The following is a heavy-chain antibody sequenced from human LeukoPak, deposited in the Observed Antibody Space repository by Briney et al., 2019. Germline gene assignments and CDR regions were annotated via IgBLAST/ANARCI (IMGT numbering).Heavy chain of an antibody. D-gene: IGHD1-26*01. CDR2: INHSGST. CDR3: ARAYRGIPDY. CDR1: GYSISSGYY. V-gene: IGHV4-38-2*02. Sequence: PSETLSLTCTVSGYSISSGYYWGWIRQPPGKGLEWIGSINHSGSTNYNPSLKSRVTISVDTSKNQFSLKLSSVTAADTAVYYCARAYRGIPDYWGQGTLVTVSS. J-gene: IGHJ4*02.